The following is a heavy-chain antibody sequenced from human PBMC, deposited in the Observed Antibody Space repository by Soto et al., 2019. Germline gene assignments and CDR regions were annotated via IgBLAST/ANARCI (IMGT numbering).Heavy chain of an antibody. CDR1: GGSFDSYF. J-gene: IGHJ3*02. V-gene: IGHV4-34*01. CDR2: VTPSGGS. Sequence: SETLSLTCAVYGGSFDSYFWNWVRQPPGKGLEWIGEVTPSGGSNYNPSLKSRVTISKDTSKNQFSLKVTSVTAADTAVYYCTTSGRRWPDAFDIWDQGAMVTVSS. D-gene: IGHD2-15*01. CDR3: TTSGRRWPDAFDI.